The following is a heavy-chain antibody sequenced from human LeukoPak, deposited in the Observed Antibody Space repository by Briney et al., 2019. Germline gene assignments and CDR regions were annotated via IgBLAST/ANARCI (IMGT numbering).Heavy chain of an antibody. CDR3: ARETIQIAAVLDY. CDR1: GGSISSYY. Sequence: PSETLSLTCTVSGGSISSYYWSWIRQPPGKGLEWIGYIYYSGSTNYNPSLKSRVTISVDTSKNQFSLKLSSVTAADTAVYYCARETIQIAAVLDYWGQGTLVTVSS. D-gene: IGHD6-13*01. V-gene: IGHV4-59*01. CDR2: IYYSGST. J-gene: IGHJ4*02.